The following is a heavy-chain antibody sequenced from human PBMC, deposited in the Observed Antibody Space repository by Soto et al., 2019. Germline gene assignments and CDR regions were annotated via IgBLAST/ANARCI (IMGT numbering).Heavy chain of an antibody. V-gene: IGHV4-39*01. CDR2: IYYSGST. D-gene: IGHD3-3*01. CDR1: GGSISSSSYY. J-gene: IGHJ6*02. CDR3: ASITIFGVVIQPYYYGMDV. Sequence: QLQLQESGPGLVKPSETLSLTCTVSGGSISSSSYYWGWSRQPPGKGLEWIGSIYYSGSTYYNPSLKSRVTISVDTSKNQFSLKLSSVTAADTAVYYCASITIFGVVIQPYYYGMDVWGQGTTVTVSS.